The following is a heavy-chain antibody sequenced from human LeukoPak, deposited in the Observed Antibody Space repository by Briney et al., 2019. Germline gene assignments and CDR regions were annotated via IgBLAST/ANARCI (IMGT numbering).Heavy chain of an antibody. J-gene: IGHJ6*03. CDR3: ARVMSLWSGAGYYYYMDV. V-gene: IGHV6-1*01. Sequence: SQTLSLTCAISGDSVSSNSAAWNWIRQSPSRGLEWLGRTYYRSKWYNDYAVSVKSRVTINPDTSKNQFSLQLNSVTPEDTAVYYCARVMSLWSGAGYYYYMDVWGKGTTVTVSS. D-gene: IGHD3-3*01. CDR2: TYYRSKWYN. CDR1: GDSVSSNSAA.